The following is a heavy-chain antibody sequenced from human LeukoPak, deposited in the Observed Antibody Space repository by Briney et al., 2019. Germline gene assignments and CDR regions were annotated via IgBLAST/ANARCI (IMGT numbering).Heavy chain of an antibody. CDR3: ARDRTYYDILTGYYFDAFDI. J-gene: IGHJ3*02. CDR2: IYTSGST. CDR1: GGSISSYY. D-gene: IGHD3-9*01. Sequence: PSETLSLTCTVSGGSISSYYWSWIRQPAGKGLEWIGRIYTSGSTNYNPSLKSRVTMSVDTSKNQFSLKLSSVTAADTAVYYCARDRTYYDILTGYYFDAFDIWGQGTMVTVSS. V-gene: IGHV4-4*07.